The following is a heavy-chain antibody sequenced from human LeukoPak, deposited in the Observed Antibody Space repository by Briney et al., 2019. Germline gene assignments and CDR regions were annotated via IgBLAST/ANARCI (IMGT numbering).Heavy chain of an antibody. J-gene: IGHJ3*01. D-gene: IGHD3/OR15-3a*01. CDR2: HHSGGSL. Sequence: GGSLRLSCAASAFIVTNTYMSWVRQAPGKGLEWVSVHHSGGSLYYADSVKGRFAVSRDTSKNILYLQMNSLGVDDTAVYYCASGPTNAFDLWGQGTTVIVSS. CDR3: ASGPTNAFDL. V-gene: IGHV3-66*01. CDR1: AFIVTNTY.